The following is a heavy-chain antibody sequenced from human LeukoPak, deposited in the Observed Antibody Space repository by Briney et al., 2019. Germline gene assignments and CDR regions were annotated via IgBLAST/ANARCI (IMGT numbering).Heavy chain of an antibody. Sequence: SETLSLTCTVSGGSISSYYWSWIRQPAGKGLEWIGRIYTSGSTNYNPSLKSRVTMSVDTSKNQLSLKLTSVTAADTAVYYCARKAPGGGGWTYFEYWGQGSLVAVSS. CDR2: IYTSGST. D-gene: IGHD2-15*01. V-gene: IGHV4-4*07. CDR3: ARKAPGGGGWTYFEY. CDR1: GGSISSYY. J-gene: IGHJ4*02.